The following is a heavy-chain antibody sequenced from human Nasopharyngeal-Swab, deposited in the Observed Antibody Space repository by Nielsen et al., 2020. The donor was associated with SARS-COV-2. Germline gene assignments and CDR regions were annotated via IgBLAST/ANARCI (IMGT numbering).Heavy chain of an antibody. CDR1: GGTFSSYG. D-gene: IGHD1-20*01. CDR2: ISAYNGNT. V-gene: IGHV1-18*01. Sequence: ASVKVSCKASGGTFSSYGISCVRQAPGQGLEWTGWISAYNGNTNYAQKLQGRVTMTTDTSTSTAYMELRSLRSDDTAVYYCARDVKIHITGTFDYWGQGTLVTVSS. J-gene: IGHJ4*02. CDR3: ARDVKIHITGTFDY.